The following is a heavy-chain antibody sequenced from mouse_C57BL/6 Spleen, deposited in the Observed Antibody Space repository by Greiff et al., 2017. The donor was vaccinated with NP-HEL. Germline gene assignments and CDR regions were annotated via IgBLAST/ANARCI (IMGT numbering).Heavy chain of an antibody. CDR2: IDPETGGT. J-gene: IGHJ1*03. Sequence: QVQLQQSGAELVRPGASVTLSCKASGYTFTDYEMHWVKQTPVHGLEWIGAIDPETGGTAYNQKFKGKAILTADKSSSTAYMELRILTSEDSAVYYCTREVANGGYFDVWGTGTTVTVSS. D-gene: IGHD1-1*02. V-gene: IGHV1-15*01. CDR1: GYTFTDYE. CDR3: TREVANGGYFDV.